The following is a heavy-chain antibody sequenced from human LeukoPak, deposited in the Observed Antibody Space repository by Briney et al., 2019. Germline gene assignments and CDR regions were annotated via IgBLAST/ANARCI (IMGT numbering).Heavy chain of an antibody. Sequence: GGSLRLSCAASGFTFSNYAMNWVRQAPGKGLEWVAVISYDGSNKYYADSVKGRFTISRDNSENTLYLQMNSLRAEDTAVFYCARDRTTFGDYGYFDYWGQGTLVTVSS. J-gene: IGHJ4*02. D-gene: IGHD4-17*01. CDR1: GFTFSNYA. V-gene: IGHV3-30*04. CDR3: ARDRTTFGDYGYFDY. CDR2: ISYDGSNK.